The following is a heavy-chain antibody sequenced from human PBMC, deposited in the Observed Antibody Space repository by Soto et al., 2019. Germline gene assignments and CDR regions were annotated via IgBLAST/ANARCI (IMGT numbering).Heavy chain of an antibody. J-gene: IGHJ6*02. D-gene: IGHD5-18*01. CDR2: IYHSGST. CDR3: ARAWPSVDSYGSGVMDV. V-gene: IGHV4-4*02. Sequence: QVQLQESGPGLVKPSGTLSVTCAVSGGSISSSNWWNWVRQPPGKGLDWIGEIYHSGSTNYNPSLRSRVTISLDKSKNQFSLRVKSVTAADTAEYYCARAWPSVDSYGSGVMDVWGQGTTVTVSS. CDR1: GGSISSSNW.